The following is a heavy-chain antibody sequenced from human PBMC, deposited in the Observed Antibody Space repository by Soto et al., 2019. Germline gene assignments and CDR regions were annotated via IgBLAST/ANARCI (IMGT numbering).Heavy chain of an antibody. Sequence: SQTLSLTCAISEDSVSESSVSWNGIRQAPSRGLERLGRTNYGSKRSYAYPESLRSRLTISAATSQNQYSLHLTSMIAEATAVYYCARDGHWRLEYWGQGALGTVSS. D-gene: IGHD1-1*01. V-gene: IGHV6-1*01. CDR2: TNYGSKRSY. CDR1: EDSVSESSVS. J-gene: IGHJ4*02. CDR3: ARDGHWRLEY.